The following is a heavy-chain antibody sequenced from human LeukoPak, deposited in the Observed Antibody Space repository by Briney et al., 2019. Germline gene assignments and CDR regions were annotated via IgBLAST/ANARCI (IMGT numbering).Heavy chain of an antibody. CDR1: EFTFSSYA. CDR2: ISNDGSNN. Sequence: PGGSLRLSCAASEFTFSSYAMSWVRQAPGKGLEWVALISNDGSNNNYADSVRGRFNISRDNSKNTLYLEVNSLRVEDTGVYYCAKEQWLINSFDNWGQGTLVTVSS. CDR3: AKEQWLINSFDN. J-gene: IGHJ4*02. V-gene: IGHV3-30*18. D-gene: IGHD6-19*01.